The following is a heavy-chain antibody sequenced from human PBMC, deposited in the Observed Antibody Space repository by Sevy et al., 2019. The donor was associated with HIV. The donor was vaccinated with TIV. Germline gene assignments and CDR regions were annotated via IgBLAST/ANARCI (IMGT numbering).Heavy chain of an antibody. CDR3: ARDPSRAAEGWFDP. V-gene: IGHV1-2*02. J-gene: IGHJ5*02. CDR2: INPNSGGT. D-gene: IGHD6-13*01. CDR1: GYTFTDYY. Sequence: ASVKVSCKASGYTFTDYYMYWVRQGPGQGLEWMGWINPNSGGTNYAQKFQGRVTMTRDTSISTAYMELGRLRSDDTAMYYCARDPSRAAEGWFDPWGQGTLVTVSS.